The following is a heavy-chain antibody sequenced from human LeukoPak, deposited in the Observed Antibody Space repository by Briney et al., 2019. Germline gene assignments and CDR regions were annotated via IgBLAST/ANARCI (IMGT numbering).Heavy chain of an antibody. CDR1: GGTFSSYA. D-gene: IGHD3-16*01. Sequence: ASVKVSCKASGGTFSSYAISWVRQAPGQGLEWMGGIIPIFGTADYAQKFQGRVTMTTDTSTSTAYMELRSLRSDDTAVYYCARAAMGGATPFDYWGQGTLVTVSS. CDR3: ARAAMGGATPFDY. J-gene: IGHJ4*02. CDR2: IIPIFGTA. V-gene: IGHV1-69*05.